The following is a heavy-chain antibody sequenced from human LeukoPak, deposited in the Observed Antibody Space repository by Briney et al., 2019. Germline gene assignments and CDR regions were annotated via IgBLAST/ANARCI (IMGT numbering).Heavy chain of an antibody. CDR3: ASHKSDYGGNFYEGTFDP. V-gene: IGHV4-59*08. Sequence: SETLSLTCTVSGGSISRYYWSWIRQPPGKGLEWIGYIYYSGSTNYNPSLKSRVTISVDTSKNQFSLKLSSVTAADTAVYYCASHKSDYGGNFYEGTFDPWGQGTLVTVSS. CDR1: GGSISRYY. D-gene: IGHD4-23*01. CDR2: IYYSGST. J-gene: IGHJ5*02.